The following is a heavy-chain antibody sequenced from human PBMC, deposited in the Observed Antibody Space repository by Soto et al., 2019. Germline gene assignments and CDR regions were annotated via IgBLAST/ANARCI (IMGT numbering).Heavy chain of an antibody. CDR3: AKDSSGWYDFDY. CDR1: GFTFSSYA. V-gene: IGHV3-23*01. Sequence: EVQLLESGGGLVQPGGSLRLSCAASGFTFSSYAMSWVRQAPGKGLEWVSAISGSGGSTYYADSVKGRFTISRDKSKNTLYLQMNSLRAEDTAVYYCAKDSSGWYDFDYWGQGTLVTVSS. J-gene: IGHJ4*02. CDR2: ISGSGGST. D-gene: IGHD6-19*01.